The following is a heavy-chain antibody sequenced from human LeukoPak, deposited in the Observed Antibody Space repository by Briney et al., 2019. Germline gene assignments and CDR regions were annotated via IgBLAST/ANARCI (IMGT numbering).Heavy chain of an antibody. CDR1: GFTFDDYG. CDR2: INWNGGST. V-gene: IGHV3-20*04. CDR3: ARDQVESSSSKLDY. J-gene: IGHJ4*02. Sequence: GGSLRLSCAASGFTFDDYGMSWVRQAPGKGLEWVSGINWNGGSTGYADSVKGRFTISRDNAKNSLYLQMNSLRAEDTALYYCARDQVESSSSKLDYWGQGTLVTVSS. D-gene: IGHD6-6*01.